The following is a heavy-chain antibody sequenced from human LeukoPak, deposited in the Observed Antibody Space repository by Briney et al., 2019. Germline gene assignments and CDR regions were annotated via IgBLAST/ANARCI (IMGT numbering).Heavy chain of an antibody. J-gene: IGHJ6*02. D-gene: IGHD5-12*01. V-gene: IGHV3-7*01. CDR2: IKQDGSEK. CDR3: ARDRAVVVTIGVTGYDYYYGLDV. Sequence: PGGSLRLSCAASGFTFSSYWMSWVRQAPGKGLEWVANIKQDGSEKYYVDSVKGRFTISRDNAKNSVYLQMNSLRAEDTAVYYCARDRAVVVTIGVTGYDYYYGLDVWGQGTTVTVSS. CDR1: GFTFSSYW.